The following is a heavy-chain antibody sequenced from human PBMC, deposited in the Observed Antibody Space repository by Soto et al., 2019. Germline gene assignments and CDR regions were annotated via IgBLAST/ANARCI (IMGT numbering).Heavy chain of an antibody. D-gene: IGHD6-13*01. CDR1: GYTFTGYY. CDR3: ARSLLAAAGTVLWY. CDR2: INPNSGGT. Sequence: ASVKVSCKASGYTFTGYYMHWVRQAPGQGLEWMGWINPNSGGTNYAQKFQGWVTMTRDTSTSTAYMELSGLRSDDTAVYYCARSLLAAAGTVLWYWGQGTLVTVSS. V-gene: IGHV1-2*04. J-gene: IGHJ4*02.